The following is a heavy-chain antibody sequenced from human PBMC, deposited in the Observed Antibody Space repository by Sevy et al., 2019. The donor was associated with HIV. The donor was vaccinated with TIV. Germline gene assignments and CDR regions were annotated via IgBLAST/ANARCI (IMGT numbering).Heavy chain of an antibody. V-gene: IGHV4-39*01. CDR3: ARNFDY. CDR1: GGSISSGNYL. J-gene: IGHJ4*02. CDR2: VHYSGRT. Sequence: SETLSLTCTVSGGSISSGNYLWSWIRQTTGKGLEWIGTVHYSGRTYYNPSLKSRVTISEDTSKNQFSLNLNSVTAADTAVYFCARNFDYWGQGTLVTVSS.